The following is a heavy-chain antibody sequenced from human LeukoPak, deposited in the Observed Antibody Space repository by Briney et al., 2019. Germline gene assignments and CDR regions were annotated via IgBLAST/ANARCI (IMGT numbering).Heavy chain of an antibody. Sequence: HWGVLRLSCAASGFTFSNYWMTWVRQAPGKGLEWVAHINQDGSEEHYMDSVKARFTISRDNAKNSLSLQMNSLRAEDTAVYYCVRDGGVSGYDLLDYWGQGTLVTVSS. CDR2: INQDGSEE. CDR3: VRDGGVSGYDLLDY. J-gene: IGHJ4*02. CDR1: GFTFSNYW. V-gene: IGHV3-7*01. D-gene: IGHD5-12*01.